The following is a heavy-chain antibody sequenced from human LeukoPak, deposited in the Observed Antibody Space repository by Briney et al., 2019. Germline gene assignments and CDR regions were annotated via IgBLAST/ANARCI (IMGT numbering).Heavy chain of an antibody. CDR3: ARIVGAPIDY. D-gene: IGHD1-26*01. J-gene: IGHJ4*02. V-gene: IGHV3-7*01. CDR1: GFTFSSYA. Sequence: GGSLRLSCAASGFTFSSYAMSWVRQAPGKGLEWVANIKQDGSEKYYVDSVKGRFTISRDNAKNSLYLQMNSLRAEDTAVYYCARIVGAPIDYWGQGTLVTVSS. CDR2: IKQDGSEK.